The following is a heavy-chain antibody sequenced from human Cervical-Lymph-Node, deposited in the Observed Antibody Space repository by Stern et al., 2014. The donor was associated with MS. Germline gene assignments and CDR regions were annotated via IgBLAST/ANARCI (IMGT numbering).Heavy chain of an antibody. D-gene: IGHD2-2*01. J-gene: IGHJ6*02. Sequence: QVQLVESGPGLVKPSQTLSLTCTVSGGSISSDNYYWTWIRQHPGQGLEWIGHIYYSGTTYYNPSLKSRVSITVDTSKNLFSLRLSSVTAADPAVYYCARDHFTTSLDVWGHGTTVTVS. V-gene: IGHV4-31*03. CDR3: ARDHFTTSLDV. CDR2: IYYSGTT. CDR1: GGSISSDNYY.